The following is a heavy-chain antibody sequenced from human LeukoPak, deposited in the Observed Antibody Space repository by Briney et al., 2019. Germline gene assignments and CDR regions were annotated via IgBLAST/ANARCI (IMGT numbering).Heavy chain of an antibody. CDR1: GYTLTELS. CDR2: IWYDESNK. Sequence: PGASVKVSCKVSGYTLTELSMHWVRQAPGKGLEWVAFIWYDESNKYNADSVKGRHTISRDNSKNTLYLQMNSLSAEDTAVYYCAKSSGQYYFDSWGQGTLVTVSS. CDR3: AKSSGQYYFDS. V-gene: IGHV3-30*02. J-gene: IGHJ4*02. D-gene: IGHD3-22*01.